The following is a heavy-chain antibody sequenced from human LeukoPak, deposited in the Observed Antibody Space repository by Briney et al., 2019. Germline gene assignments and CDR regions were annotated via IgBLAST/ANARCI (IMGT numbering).Heavy chain of an antibody. CDR1: GFTFSSYG. D-gene: IGHD6-19*01. CDR3: ARSSGRNYYYYYGMDV. Sequence: GRSLRLSCAASGFTFSSYGMHWVRQAPGKGLEWVAVISYDGSNKYYADSVKGRFTISRDNSKNTLYLQMNSLGAEDTAVYYCARSSGRNYYYYYGMDVWGQGTTVTVSS. CDR2: ISYDGSNK. J-gene: IGHJ6*02. V-gene: IGHV3-30*03.